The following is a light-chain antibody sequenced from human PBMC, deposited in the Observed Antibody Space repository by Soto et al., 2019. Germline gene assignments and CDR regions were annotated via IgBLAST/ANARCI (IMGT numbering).Light chain of an antibody. CDR1: QGIRSW. J-gene: IGKJ4*01. CDR3: QQTNSFST. CDR2: AAS. V-gene: IGKV1-12*01. Sequence: DTQMTQSPYSVSASVGDRVTLTCRASQGIRSWLAWYQQRPGKAPTLLIYAASSLQSGVPSRFSGSGSGTDFTRTITNLQPEDFGTYYFQQTNSFSTFGGGTRVEIK.